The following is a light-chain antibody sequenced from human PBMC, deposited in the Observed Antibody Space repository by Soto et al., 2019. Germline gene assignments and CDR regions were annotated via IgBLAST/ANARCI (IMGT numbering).Light chain of an antibody. CDR1: SSDVGRYNL. Sequence: QSVLTHPASVSGAPGQSITISCPGTSSDVGRYNLVSWYQQHPGKAPKLMIYEGSKRPPGDSNRFCASKSGNTASLTISGLQADDEADYYGSSYAAGSDVFGTGPKVTVL. V-gene: IGLV2-23*01. J-gene: IGLJ1*01. CDR2: EGS. CDR3: SSYAAGSDV.